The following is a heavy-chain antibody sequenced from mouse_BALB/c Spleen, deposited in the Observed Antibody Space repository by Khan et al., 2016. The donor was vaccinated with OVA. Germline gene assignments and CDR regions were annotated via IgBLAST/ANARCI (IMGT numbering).Heavy chain of an antibody. J-gene: IGHJ4*01. D-gene: IGHD1-1*01. CDR1: GDSITSGF. V-gene: IGHV3-8*02. CDR2: VTYSGNT. CDR3: ARSYGSWTMDY. Sequence: VKLKQSGPSLVKPSQTLSLTCSVTGDSITSGFWNWIRKSPGNKFEYMGYVTYSGNTYYNPSLKSRISITRDTSTSQYYLKLKSVTTEDTAPYFCARSYGSWTMDYWGQGTSVTVSS.